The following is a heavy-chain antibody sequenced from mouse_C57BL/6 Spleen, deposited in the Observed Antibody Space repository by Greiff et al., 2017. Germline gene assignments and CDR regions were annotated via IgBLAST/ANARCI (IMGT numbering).Heavy chain of an antibody. CDR1: GYSFTGYF. CDR2: INPYNGDT. V-gene: IGHV1-20*01. CDR3: ASDYDEGYFGV. J-gene: IGHJ1*03. D-gene: IGHD2-4*01. Sequence: EVQLQQSGPELVKPGDSVKISCKASGYSFTGYFMNWVMQSHGKSLEWIGRINPYNGDTFYNQKFKGKATLTVDKSSSTAHMELRSLTSEDSAVYFCASDYDEGYFGVWGTGTTVTVSS.